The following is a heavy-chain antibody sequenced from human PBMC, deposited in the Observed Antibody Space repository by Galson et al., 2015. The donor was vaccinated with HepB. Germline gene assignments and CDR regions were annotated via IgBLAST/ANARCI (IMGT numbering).Heavy chain of an antibody. CDR1: GGTFSSYA. J-gene: IGHJ3*01. CDR3: ALRFLGKYGGFDF. Sequence: SVKVSCKASGGTFSSYAISWVRQAPGQGLEWMGGIIPIFGTANYAQKFQGRVTITADESTSTAYMELSSLRSEDTAVYYCALRFLGKYGGFDFWGQGTMVTVSS. V-gene: IGHV1-69*13. D-gene: IGHD3-3*01. CDR2: IIPIFGTA.